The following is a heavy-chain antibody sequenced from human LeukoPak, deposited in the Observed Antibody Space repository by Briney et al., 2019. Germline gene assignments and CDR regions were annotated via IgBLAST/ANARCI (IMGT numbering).Heavy chain of an antibody. J-gene: IGHJ4*02. CDR3: ARVLRPMASQYDFDG. V-gene: IGHV4-59*01. CDR2: IYYSGTT. D-gene: IGHD3-10*01. CDR1: GASINTYY. Sequence: PSETLSLTCTVSGASINTYYWSWIRQPPGKGLEWIGYIYYSGTTSYNPSLKTRVTISIDTTKIQFSLNLSSVTAADTAVYYCARVLRPMASQYDFDGWGQGTLVTVSS.